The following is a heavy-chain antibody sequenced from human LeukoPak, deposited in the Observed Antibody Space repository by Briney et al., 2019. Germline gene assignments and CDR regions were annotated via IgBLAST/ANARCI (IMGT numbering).Heavy chain of an antibody. V-gene: IGHV4-39*01. CDR2: IYYSGST. J-gene: IGHJ5*02. Sequence: SPTLSLACTRSFGSIRISSYYVGMFRHLPGNKRGWIGSIYYSGSTYYNPALKSRVTISVDTSKNQFSLKLSPVTAADTAVYYCARHKVTEWFDPWGQGTLVTVSS. D-gene: IGHD5-18*01. CDR1: FGSIRISSYY. CDR3: ARHKVTEWFDP.